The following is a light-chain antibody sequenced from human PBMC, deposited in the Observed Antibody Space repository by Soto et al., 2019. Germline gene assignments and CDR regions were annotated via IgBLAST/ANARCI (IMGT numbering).Light chain of an antibody. J-gene: IGLJ2*01. CDR1: DSDIGGYDY. V-gene: IGLV2-14*03. CDR3: SSYVVTGAQVI. CDR2: GVN. Sequence: QSALTQPASVSGSPGQSISISCTGTDSDIGGYDYVSWYQQHPGKAPQLMISGVNNRPSGVSSRFSGSKSGSTASLTISGLQPEDEAYYYCSSYVVTGAQVIFGGGTK.